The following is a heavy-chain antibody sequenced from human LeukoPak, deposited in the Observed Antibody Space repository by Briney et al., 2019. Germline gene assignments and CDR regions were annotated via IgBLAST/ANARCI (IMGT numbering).Heavy chain of an antibody. Sequence: SQTLSLTCTVSGGSISSGSYYWSWIRQPAGKGLEWIGRIYTSGSTNYNPSLKSRVTISVDTSKNQFSLKLSSVTAADTAVYYCARDKGHGTPTWFDPWGQGTLVTVSS. J-gene: IGHJ5*02. CDR2: IYTSGST. CDR1: GGSISSGSYY. CDR3: ARDKGHGTPTWFDP. V-gene: IGHV4-61*02. D-gene: IGHD1-1*01.